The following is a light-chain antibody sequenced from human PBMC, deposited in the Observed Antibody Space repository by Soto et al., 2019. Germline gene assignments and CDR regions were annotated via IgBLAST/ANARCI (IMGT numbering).Light chain of an antibody. CDR1: QSVGNNY. CDR3: HQYANSPRT. J-gene: IGKJ1*01. V-gene: IGKV3-20*01. Sequence: EIVLTQSPGTLSLSPGERATLSCRASQSVGNNYLAWYQQKPGQAPRFLIYGASSRATGIPDRFSGSGSGTDFILTISRLEPEDFAVYFCHQYANSPRTFGQGTKVEIK. CDR2: GAS.